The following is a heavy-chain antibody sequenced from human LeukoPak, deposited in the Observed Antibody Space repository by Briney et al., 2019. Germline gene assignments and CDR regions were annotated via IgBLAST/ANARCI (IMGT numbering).Heavy chain of an antibody. CDR3: ARSGTYRFDS. D-gene: IGHD1-26*01. CDR2: TYQRSKWYS. CDR1: GDSVSSDSAA. J-gene: IGHJ4*02. V-gene: IGHV6-1*01. Sequence: SQTLSLTCAISGDSVSSDSAAWNWIRQSPSRGLEWLGRTYQRSKWYSDYAVSVISRITVKPDTSKNQFSLHLNSVTPEDTAVYYCARSGTYRFDSWGQGTLVTVSS.